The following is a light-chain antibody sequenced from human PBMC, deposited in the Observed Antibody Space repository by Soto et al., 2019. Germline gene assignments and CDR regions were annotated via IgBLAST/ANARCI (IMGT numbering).Light chain of an antibody. CDR3: QQTYKSWT. J-gene: IGKJ1*01. CDR1: QSISSR. V-gene: IGKV1-39*01. CDR2: AAS. Sequence: DIQMTQSPASLPASVGDRVIISCRASQSISSRLNWYQQKPGKAPKLLIYAASRLESGVPSRFRGSGSGTDFTLTISSLQPEDFATYYCQQTYKSWTFGQGTKVEV.